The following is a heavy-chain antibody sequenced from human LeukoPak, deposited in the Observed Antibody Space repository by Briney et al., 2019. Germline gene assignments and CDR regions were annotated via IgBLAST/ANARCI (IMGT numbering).Heavy chain of an antibody. Sequence: GGSLRLSCAASGFTFSTYDMHWVRQAPGKGLEWVAFVQYDGSNKYYADSVKGRFTISRDNSKNTLYLQMNSLRVEDTATYYSARLGVALDYWGQGTLVTVSS. J-gene: IGHJ4*02. V-gene: IGHV3-30*02. CDR2: VQYDGSNK. D-gene: IGHD3-3*01. CDR3: ARLGVALDY. CDR1: GFTFSTYD.